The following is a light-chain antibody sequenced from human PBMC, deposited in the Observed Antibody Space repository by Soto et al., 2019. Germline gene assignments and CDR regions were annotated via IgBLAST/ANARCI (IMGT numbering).Light chain of an antibody. CDR2: DAS. V-gene: IGKV1-39*01. CDR1: QSISSY. CDR3: QQSYSTPNT. Sequence: DIQMTQSPSSLSASVGERVTITCRASQSISSYLNWYQQKPGKAPKLLIYDASSLQSRVPSRFSGSGSGTDFTLTISSLQPEDFATYYCQQSYSTPNTFGQGTRLEI. J-gene: IGKJ5*01.